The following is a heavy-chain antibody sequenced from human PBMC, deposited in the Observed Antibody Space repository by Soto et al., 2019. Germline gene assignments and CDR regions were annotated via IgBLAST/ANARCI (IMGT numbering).Heavy chain of an antibody. V-gene: IGHV1-69*13. CDR1: GGTFSSYA. J-gene: IGHJ6*02. CDR3: ARDGGNSSSSVRYYYYYYGMDV. D-gene: IGHD6-6*01. Sequence: VKVSCKASGGTFSSYAISWVRQAPGQGLEWMGGITPIFGTANYAQKFQGRVTITADESTSTAYMELSSLRSEDTAVYYCARDGGNSSSSVRYYYYYYGMDVWGQGTTVTVSS. CDR2: ITPIFGTA.